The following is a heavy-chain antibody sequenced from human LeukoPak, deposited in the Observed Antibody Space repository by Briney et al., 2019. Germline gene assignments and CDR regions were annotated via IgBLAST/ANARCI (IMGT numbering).Heavy chain of an antibody. Sequence: NPGGSLRLSCAASGFTFSSYAMSWVRQMPGKGLEWMGIIYPGDSDTRYSPSFQGQVTISADKSISTAYLQWSSLKASDTAMYYCALGYCSGGSCLDAFDIWGQGTMVTVSS. D-gene: IGHD2-15*01. J-gene: IGHJ3*02. CDR3: ALGYCSGGSCLDAFDI. V-gene: IGHV5-51*01. CDR2: IYPGDSDT. CDR1: GFTFSSYA.